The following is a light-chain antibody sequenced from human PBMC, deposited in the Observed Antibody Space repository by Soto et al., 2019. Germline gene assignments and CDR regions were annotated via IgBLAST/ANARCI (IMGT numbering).Light chain of an antibody. CDR3: QQYYDFRT. Sequence: DIQMTQSPSTLSASVGDTVTVTCRASQSIGRWLAWYQQKPGKAPKLLIYDASSLEVGVPSRFSGSGSRTEFTLTISSLQPDDYGTYYCQQYYDFRTFGQGTKVDIK. CDR1: QSIGRW. V-gene: IGKV1-5*01. CDR2: DAS. J-gene: IGKJ1*01.